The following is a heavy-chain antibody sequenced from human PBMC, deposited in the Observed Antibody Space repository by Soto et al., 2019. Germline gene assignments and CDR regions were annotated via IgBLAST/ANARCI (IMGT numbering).Heavy chain of an antibody. CDR1: GFNFSSYA. CDR2: VSGSGGTT. J-gene: IGHJ4*02. V-gene: IGHV3-23*01. Sequence: PGGSLRLSSTAAGFNFSSYAMSWVRQAPGKGLEWISAVSGSGGTTDYAAPVRDRFTISRDDSQNILYLQVNSLKSEDTAVYYCTTGVAAAVYSYDYWGQGILVTVSS. CDR3: TTGVAAAVYSYDY. D-gene: IGHD6-13*01.